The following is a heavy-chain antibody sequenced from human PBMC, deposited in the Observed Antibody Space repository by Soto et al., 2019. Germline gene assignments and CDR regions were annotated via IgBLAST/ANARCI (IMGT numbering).Heavy chain of an antibody. CDR3: AKDAARTSGWYYFDY. J-gene: IGHJ4*02. CDR2: MSNSGDET. CDR1: GFTFRTYA. D-gene: IGHD6-19*01. V-gene: IGHV3-23*01. Sequence: EVQLLESGGGLIQPGGSLRLSCAASGFTFRTYAMGWVRQAPGKGLEWVSVMSNSGDETYYADSVKGRFTISRDNFENRLYLQMSSLRAEDTAVYYCAKDAARTSGWYYFDYWGQGALVTVSS.